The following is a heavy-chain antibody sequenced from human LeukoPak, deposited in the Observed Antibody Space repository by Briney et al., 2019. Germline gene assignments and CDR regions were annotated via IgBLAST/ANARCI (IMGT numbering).Heavy chain of an antibody. CDR1: GFSISNGYY. Sequence: SETLSLTCTVSGFSISNGYYWSWIRQPAGKGLEWIGRIYTSGSTNYNPSLKSRVTISVDTSKNQFSLKLSSVTAADTAVYYCARDVWFGAGRTFDYWGQGTLVTVSS. V-gene: IGHV4-61*02. CDR3: ARDVWFGAGRTFDY. J-gene: IGHJ4*02. D-gene: IGHD3-10*01. CDR2: IYTSGST.